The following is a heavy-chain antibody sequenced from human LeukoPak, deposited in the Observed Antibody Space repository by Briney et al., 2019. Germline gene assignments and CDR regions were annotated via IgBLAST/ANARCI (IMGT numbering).Heavy chain of an antibody. V-gene: IGHV1-8*01. CDR2: MNPNSGNT. CDR1: GYSFTSYD. Sequence: AAVKVSCKASGYSFTSYDLSWVRQASGQGRVWMGWMNPNSGNTGYAQKFQGRVTMTRDTSISTAYMELTSLTSEDTAIYYCARGLAVAGTGYWGQGTLVTVSS. CDR3: ARGLAVAGTGY. D-gene: IGHD6-19*01. J-gene: IGHJ4*02.